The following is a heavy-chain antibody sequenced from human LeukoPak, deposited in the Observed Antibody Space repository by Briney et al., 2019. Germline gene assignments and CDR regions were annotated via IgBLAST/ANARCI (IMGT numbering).Heavy chain of an antibody. CDR2: IYGGGTT. Sequence: GGSLRLSCAASGFTVSSNYMSWVRQAPGKGLEWVSVIYGGGTTYYADSVKGRFTISRDNAKNSLYLQMNSLRAEDTAVYYCAELGITMIGGVWGKGTTVTISS. V-gene: IGHV3-53*01. J-gene: IGHJ6*04. CDR1: GFTVSSNY. CDR3: AELGITMIGGV. D-gene: IGHD3-10*02.